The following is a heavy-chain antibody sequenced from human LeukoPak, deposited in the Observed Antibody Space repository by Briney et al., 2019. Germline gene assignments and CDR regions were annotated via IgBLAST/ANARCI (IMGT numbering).Heavy chain of an antibody. D-gene: IGHD6-13*01. J-gene: IGHJ6*02. V-gene: IGHV3-30*02. Sequence: GGSLRLSCAASGFTFSSYGMHSIRQAPGKGLERVAFIRYVGSNKYYADSVKGRFTISRDNSKNTLYLQMNSLRAEDTAVYYCAIVGIAGDVWGQGTTVTVSS. CDR2: IRYVGSNK. CDR1: GFTFSSYG. CDR3: AIVGIAGDV.